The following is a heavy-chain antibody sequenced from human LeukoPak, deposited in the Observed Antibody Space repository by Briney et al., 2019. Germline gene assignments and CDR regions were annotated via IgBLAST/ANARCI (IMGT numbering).Heavy chain of an antibody. V-gene: IGHV3-23*01. CDR2: ISGSGSSR. J-gene: IGHJ4*02. CDR1: GFIFSGYA. Sequence: GGSLRLSCAASGFIFSGYALTWVRQAPGKGLEWVSVISGSGSSRYYADSVKGRFTISRDNSKNTVFLQMNSLRVEDTAIYYCAKDIAAAGDYWGQGTLVTVSS. CDR3: AKDIAAAGDY. D-gene: IGHD6-13*01.